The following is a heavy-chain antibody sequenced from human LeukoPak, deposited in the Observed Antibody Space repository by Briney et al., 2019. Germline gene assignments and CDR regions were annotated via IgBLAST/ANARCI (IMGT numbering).Heavy chain of an antibody. CDR3: ARDLNYYDSSGYLLGLDY. V-gene: IGHV1-2*02. CDR1: GYTFSGYY. D-gene: IGHD3-22*01. Sequence: ASVKVSCKASGYTFSGYYMHWVRQAPGQGLESMGWINSNSGARNYAPKFQGRVTFSRDNSISTAYMELSSLRSDDTAIYYCARDLNYYDSSGYLLGLDYWGQGTLVTVSS. J-gene: IGHJ4*02. CDR2: INSNSGAR.